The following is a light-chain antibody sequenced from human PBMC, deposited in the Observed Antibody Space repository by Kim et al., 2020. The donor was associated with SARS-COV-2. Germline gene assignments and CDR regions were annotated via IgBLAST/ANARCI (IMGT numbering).Light chain of an antibody. CDR2: QDT. V-gene: IGLV3-1*01. J-gene: IGLJ2*01. Sequence: VYPGQTASITCSGDKLGDKYVCWYQQKPGQSPVLVIYQDTKRPSGIPERFSGSNSGNTATLTISGTQAMDEADYYCQAWDSSTHVVFGGGTQLTVL. CDR3: QAWDSSTHVV. CDR1: KLGDKY.